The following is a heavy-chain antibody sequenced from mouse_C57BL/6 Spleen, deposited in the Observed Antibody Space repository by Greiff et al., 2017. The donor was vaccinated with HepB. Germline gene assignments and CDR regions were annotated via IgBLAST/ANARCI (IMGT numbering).Heavy chain of an antibody. CDR3: AREIYYGSSFLAMDY. V-gene: IGHV1-64*01. CDR1: GYTFTSYW. CDR2: IHPNSGST. Sequence: QVQLQQPGAELVKPGASVKLSCKASGYTFTSYWMHWVKQRPGQGLEWIGMIHPNSGSTNYNEKFKSKATLTVDKSSSTAYMQLSSLTSEDSAVYYCAREIYYGSSFLAMDYWGQGTSVTVSS. J-gene: IGHJ4*01. D-gene: IGHD1-1*01.